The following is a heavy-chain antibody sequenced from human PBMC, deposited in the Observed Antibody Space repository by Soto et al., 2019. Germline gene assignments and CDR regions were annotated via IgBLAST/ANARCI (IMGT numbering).Heavy chain of an antibody. CDR2: ISSSSSTI. CDR3: ARDIAVAGTGTYYYMDV. D-gene: IGHD6-19*01. V-gene: IGHV3-48*02. CDR1: GFTFSSYS. J-gene: IGHJ6*03. Sequence: PGGSLRLSCAASGFTFSSYSMNWVRQAPGKGLEWVSYISSSSSTIYYADSVKDRFTISRDNAKNSLYLQMNSLRDEDTAVYYCARDIAVAGTGTYYYMDVWGKGTTVTVSS.